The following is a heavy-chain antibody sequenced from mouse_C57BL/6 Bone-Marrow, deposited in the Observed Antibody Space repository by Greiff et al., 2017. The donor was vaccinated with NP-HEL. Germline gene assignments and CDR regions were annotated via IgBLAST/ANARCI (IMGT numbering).Heavy chain of an antibody. V-gene: IGHV1-64*01. Sequence: VQLQHPGAELVKPGASVKLSCKASGYTFTSYWMHWVKQRPGQGLEWIGMIHPNSGSTNYNEKFKSKATLTVDKSSSTAYMQLSSLTSEDSAVYYCARGGRYLAWFAYWGQGTLVTVSA. CDR3: ARGGRYLAWFAY. CDR1: GYTFTSYW. CDR2: IHPNSGST. J-gene: IGHJ3*01. D-gene: IGHD2-12*01.